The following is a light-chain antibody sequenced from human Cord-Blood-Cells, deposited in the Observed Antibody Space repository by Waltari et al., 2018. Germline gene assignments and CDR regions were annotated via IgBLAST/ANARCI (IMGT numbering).Light chain of an antibody. CDR3: SSYTSSSTWV. V-gene: IGLV2-14*01. J-gene: IGLJ3*02. Sequence: QSALTQPASVSGSPGQSITISCTGTSSDVGGYKYVSWSQQHPGKAPKLMIYDVSNRPSGVSNSFAGSKSGNTASLTISGLQAEDEADYYCSSYTSSSTWVFGGGTKLTVL. CDR1: SSDVGGYKY. CDR2: DVS.